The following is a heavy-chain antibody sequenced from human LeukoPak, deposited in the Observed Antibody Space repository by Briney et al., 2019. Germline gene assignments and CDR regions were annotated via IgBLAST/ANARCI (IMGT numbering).Heavy chain of an antibody. CDR2: IYSSGST. J-gene: IGHJ3*02. Sequence: SETLSLTCTVSGGSISSAGYYWSWIRQHPGKGLEWIGYIYSSGSTYYNPSLKSRVTISVDTSKNQFSLKLSSVTAADTAVYFCARGGDSGSWYGYAFDIWGQGTMVTVSS. CDR1: GGSISSAGYY. V-gene: IGHV4-31*03. CDR3: ARGGDSGSWYGYAFDI. D-gene: IGHD6-13*01.